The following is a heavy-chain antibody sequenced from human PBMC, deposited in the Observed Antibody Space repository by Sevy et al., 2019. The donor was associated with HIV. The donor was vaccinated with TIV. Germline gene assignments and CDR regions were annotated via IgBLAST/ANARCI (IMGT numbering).Heavy chain of an antibody. Sequence: GGSLRLSCAASGFTFSGSAMHWVRQASGKGLEWVGRIRSKANSYATAYAASVKGRFTISREDSKNTAYLQMNSLKTEDTAVYYCTRHQSPFGSRPYYYYGMDVWGQGTTVTVSS. CDR3: TRHQSPFGSRPYYYYGMDV. J-gene: IGHJ6*02. CDR2: IRSKANSYAT. D-gene: IGHD1-26*01. CDR1: GFTFSGSA. V-gene: IGHV3-73*01.